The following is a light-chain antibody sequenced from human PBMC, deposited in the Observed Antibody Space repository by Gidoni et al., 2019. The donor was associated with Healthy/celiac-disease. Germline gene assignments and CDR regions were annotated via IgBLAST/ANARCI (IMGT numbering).Light chain of an antibody. V-gene: IGLV2-14*03. CDR1: SSDVGGYNY. CDR2: DVS. J-gene: IGLJ1*01. Sequence: QSALTQPASVSGSPVHSITISCTGTSSDVGGYNYVSWYQQHPGKAPKFMIYDVSNRPSGVSNRFSGSKSGNTASLTISGLQAEDEADYYCSSYTSSSTLPYVFGTGTKVTVL. CDR3: SSYTSSSTLPYV.